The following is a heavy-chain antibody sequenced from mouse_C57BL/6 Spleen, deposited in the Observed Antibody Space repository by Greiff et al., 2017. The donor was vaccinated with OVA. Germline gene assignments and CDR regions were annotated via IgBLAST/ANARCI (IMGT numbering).Heavy chain of an antibody. D-gene: IGHD1-1*01. J-gene: IGHJ4*01. CDR3: AREGIYYYGSSHAMDY. V-gene: IGHV1-4*01. CDR2: INPSSGYT. CDR1: GYTFTSYT. Sequence: VQLQQSGAELARPGASVKMSCKASGYTFTSYTMHWVKQRPGQGLEWIGYINPSSGYTKYNQKFKDKATLTADKSSSTAYMQLSSLTSEDSAVYYCAREGIYYYGSSHAMDYWGQGTSVTVSS.